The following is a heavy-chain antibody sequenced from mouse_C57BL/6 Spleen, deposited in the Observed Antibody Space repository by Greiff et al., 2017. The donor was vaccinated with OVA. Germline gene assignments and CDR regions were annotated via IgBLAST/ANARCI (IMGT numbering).Heavy chain of an antibody. CDR3: ARLVYY. V-gene: IGHV5-4*03. Sequence: EVKVVESGGGLVKPGGSLKLSCAASGFTFSSYAMSWVRQTPEQRLEWVATISDGGSYTYYPDNVKGRFTISRDNAKNNLYLQMSHLKSEDTAMYYCARLVYYWGQGTTLTVSS. CDR1: GFTFSSYA. J-gene: IGHJ2*01. D-gene: IGHD2-2*01. CDR2: ISDGGSYT.